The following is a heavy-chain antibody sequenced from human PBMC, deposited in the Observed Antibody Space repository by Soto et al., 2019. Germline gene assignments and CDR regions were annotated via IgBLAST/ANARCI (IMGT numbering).Heavy chain of an antibody. CDR1: GFTFDDYA. V-gene: IGHV3-9*01. CDR3: AKGAVTSIFAYFDY. D-gene: IGHD3-3*01. J-gene: IGHJ4*02. Sequence: VHLGECGGGLVQPGRSLRLSCAASGFTFDDYAMHWVRQVPGKGLEWVSSISWNSGNIVYADSVKGRFTISRDSANNSLYLQMNSLKTEDTALYYCAKGAVTSIFAYFDYWGQGTLVTVSS. CDR2: ISWNSGNI.